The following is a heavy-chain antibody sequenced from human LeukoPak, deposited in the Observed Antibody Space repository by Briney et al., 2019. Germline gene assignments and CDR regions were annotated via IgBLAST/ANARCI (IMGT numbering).Heavy chain of an antibody. V-gene: IGHV3-9*01. CDR2: ISWNSGSI. J-gene: IGHJ4*02. CDR1: GFTFDDYA. D-gene: IGHD1-26*01. CDR3: AKAPKWGYQSNGAYYFDY. Sequence: GRSLRLSCAASGFTFDDYAMHWVRQAPGKGLEWVSGISWNSGSIGYADSVKGRFTISRDNAKNSLYLQMNSLRAEDTALYYCAKAPKWGYQSNGAYYFDYWGQGTLVTVSS.